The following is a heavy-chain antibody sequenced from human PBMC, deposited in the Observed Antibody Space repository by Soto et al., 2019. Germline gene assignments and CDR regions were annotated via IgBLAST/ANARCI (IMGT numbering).Heavy chain of an antibody. CDR3: ATSDRIAAAGPVDY. J-gene: IGHJ4*02. D-gene: IGHD6-13*01. CDR1: GYTLTDLS. V-gene: IGHV1-24*01. CDR2: FDPEDGET. Sequence: ASVTVSCQVSGYTLTDLSMHWVRQAPGKGLEWMGGFDPEDGETIYAQKFQGRVTMTEDTSTDTAYMELSSLRSEDTAVYYCATSDRIAAAGPVDYWGQGTLVTVSS.